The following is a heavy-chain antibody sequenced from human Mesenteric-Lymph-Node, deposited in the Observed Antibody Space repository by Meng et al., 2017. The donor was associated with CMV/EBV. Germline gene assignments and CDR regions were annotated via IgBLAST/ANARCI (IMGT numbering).Heavy chain of an antibody. V-gene: IGHV2-5*02. Sequence: LSTAGVGVGWIRQPPGKALEWLALIYWDDNKRYNPSLQSRLTIMKDTSKNQVVLTVSDVDPVDTATYYCAHRRHRNYYTSGTYTDYWGQGTLVTVSS. CDR3: AHRRHRNYYTSGTYTDY. CDR1: LSTAGVG. J-gene: IGHJ4*02. CDR2: IYWDDNK. D-gene: IGHD3-10*01.